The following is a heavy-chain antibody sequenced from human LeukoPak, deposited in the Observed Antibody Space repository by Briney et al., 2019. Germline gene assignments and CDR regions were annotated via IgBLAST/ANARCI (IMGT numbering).Heavy chain of an antibody. V-gene: IGHV1-24*01. CDR2: FDPEDGET. CDR1: GYTLTELS. CDR3: ATGLPYSNYEPWVYFDY. Sequence: ASVKVSCKVSGYTLTELSMHWVRQAPGKGLEWMGGFDPEDGETIYAQKFQGRVTMTEDTSTDTAYMELSSLRSEDTAVYYCATGLPYSNYEPWVYFDYWGQGTLVTVSS. D-gene: IGHD4-11*01. J-gene: IGHJ4*02.